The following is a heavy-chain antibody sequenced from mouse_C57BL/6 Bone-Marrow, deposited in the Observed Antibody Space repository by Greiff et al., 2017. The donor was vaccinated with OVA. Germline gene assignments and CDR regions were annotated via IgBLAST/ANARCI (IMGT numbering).Heavy chain of an antibody. J-gene: IGHJ2*01. D-gene: IGHD1-1*01. CDR2: ISSGSSTI. Sequence: EVKLMESGGGLVKPGGSLKLSCAASGFTFSDYGMHWVRQAPEKGLEWVAYISSGSSTIYYADTVKGRVTISRDNAKNTLFLQKSSLRSEDTDMYYCAVYGSRDYFDYWGQGTTLTVSS. CDR3: AVYGSRDYFDY. CDR1: GFTFSDYG. V-gene: IGHV5-17*01.